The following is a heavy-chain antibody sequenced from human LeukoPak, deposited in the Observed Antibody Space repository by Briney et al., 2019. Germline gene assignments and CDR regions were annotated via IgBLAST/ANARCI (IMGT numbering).Heavy chain of an antibody. J-gene: IGHJ4*02. Sequence: GGSLRLSCAASGFTFSSYTMSWVRQAPGMGLEWVSTITTSDGNTYYADSVKGRFTVSRDNSKNTLFLQMNSLRAEDTAVYYCAKDGGLWVSAHWGDSWGRGTLVTVSS. CDR1: GFTFSSYT. CDR2: ITTSDGNT. V-gene: IGHV3-23*01. D-gene: IGHD7-27*01. CDR3: AKDGGLWVSAHWGDS.